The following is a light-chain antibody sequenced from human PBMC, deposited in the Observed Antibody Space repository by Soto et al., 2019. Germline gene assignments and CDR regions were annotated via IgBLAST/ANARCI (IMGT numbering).Light chain of an antibody. J-gene: IGLJ1*01. V-gene: IGLV2-14*01. CDR3: SSYTSSSTYV. CDR2: EVS. Sequence: QSALTRPASVSGSPGQSITISCTGASSDVGGYNYVSWGNQNQGKAPKHMIYEVSNRPSRDSNRFSGSKSGHTASLTISGLEAEAEAHYYCSSYTSSSTYVFGTWTKVNVL. CDR1: SSDVGGYNY.